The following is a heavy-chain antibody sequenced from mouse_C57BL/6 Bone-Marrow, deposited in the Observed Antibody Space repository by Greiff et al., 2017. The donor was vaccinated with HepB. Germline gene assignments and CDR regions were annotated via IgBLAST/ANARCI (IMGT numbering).Heavy chain of an antibody. J-gene: IGHJ2*01. CDR3: AREDYGLDY. CDR2: IDPSDSYT. Sequence: QVQLKQPGAELVMPGASVKLSCKASGYTFTSYWMHWVKQSPGQGLEWIGEIDPSDSYTNYNQKFKGKSTLTVDKSSSTAYMQLSSLTSEDSAVYYCAREDYGLDYWGQGTTLTVSS. V-gene: IGHV1-69*01. CDR1: GYTFTSYW. D-gene: IGHD1-1*01.